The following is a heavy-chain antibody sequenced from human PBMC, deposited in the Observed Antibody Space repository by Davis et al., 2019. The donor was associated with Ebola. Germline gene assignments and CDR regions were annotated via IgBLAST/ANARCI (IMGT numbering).Heavy chain of an antibody. V-gene: IGHV1-18*04. J-gene: IGHJ4*02. CDR1: AYIFTGYY. CDR3: ARAQFPTTSDH. Sequence: ASVQVSCKASAYIFTGYYMHWVRQAPVQGLEWPGCFNPHNGNTYYAQNVQGRVTMTTDTSTSTAYMEVGILRSDDTAVYYCARAQFPTTSDHWGQGTLVTVSS. CDR2: FNPHNGNT. D-gene: IGHD1-1*01.